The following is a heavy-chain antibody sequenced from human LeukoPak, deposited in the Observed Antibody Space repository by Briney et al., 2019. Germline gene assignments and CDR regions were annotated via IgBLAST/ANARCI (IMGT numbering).Heavy chain of an antibody. V-gene: IGHV3-23*01. D-gene: IGHD5-12*01. J-gene: IGHJ4*02. CDR1: GFTFNYYD. CDR3: ARGYVYFDY. CDR2: ISGSGDST. Sequence: GGSLRLPCAASGFTFNYYDMSWVRQAPGKGLEWVSGISGSGDSTYYADSVKGRFTISRDNSKNTLYLQMNSLRAEDTAVYYCARGYVYFDYWGQGTLVTVSS.